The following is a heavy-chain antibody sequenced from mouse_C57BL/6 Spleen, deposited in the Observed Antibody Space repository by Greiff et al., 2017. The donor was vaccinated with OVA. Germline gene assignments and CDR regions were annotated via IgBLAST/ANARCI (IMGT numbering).Heavy chain of an antibody. V-gene: IGHV1-52*01. Sequence: VQLQQPGAELVRPGSSVKLSCKASGYTFTSYWMHWVKQRPIQGLEWIGNIDPSDSETHYNQKFKDKATLTVDKSSSTAYMQLSSLTSEDSAVYYCSRTKPTTGRFDYWGQGTTLTVSS. CDR3: SRTKPTTGRFDY. D-gene: IGHD4-1*02. CDR1: GYTFTSYW. J-gene: IGHJ2*01. CDR2: IDPSDSET.